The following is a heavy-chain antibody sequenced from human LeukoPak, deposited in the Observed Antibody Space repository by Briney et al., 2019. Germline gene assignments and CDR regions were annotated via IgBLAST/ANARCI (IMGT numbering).Heavy chain of an antibody. CDR3: AKGVGGYTIGYYFDY. V-gene: IGHV3-30*18. CDR1: GFTFNTYG. J-gene: IGHJ4*02. D-gene: IGHD5-18*01. CDR2: ISYDASNK. Sequence: PGRSLRLSCAASGFTFNTYGMHWVRQAPGKGLEWVAVISYDASNKNYADPVKGRFTISRDYSKNTVYLQMNSLRAEDTAAYFCAKGVGGYTIGYYFDYWGQGTPVTVSS.